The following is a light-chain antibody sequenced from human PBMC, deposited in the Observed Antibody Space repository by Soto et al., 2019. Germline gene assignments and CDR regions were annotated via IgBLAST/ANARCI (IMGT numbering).Light chain of an antibody. CDR2: GNT. CDR1: SSNIGAGYD. J-gene: IGLJ2*01. CDR3: QSYDSSRTVV. V-gene: IGLV1-40*01. Sequence: QSVLTQPPSVSGAPGQRVTISCTGSSSNIGAGYDVHWYQQFPGTTPKFLIYGNTNRPSGVPDRFSASKSGTSASLDITGLRAEDEAEYFCQSYDSSRTVVFGGGTKLTVL.